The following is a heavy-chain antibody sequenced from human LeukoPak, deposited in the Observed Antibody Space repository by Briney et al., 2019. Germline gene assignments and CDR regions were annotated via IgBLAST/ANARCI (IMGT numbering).Heavy chain of an antibody. CDR1: GGSISSYY. V-gene: IGHV4-59*01. CDR3: ARESIGYCTNGVCYTSGWFDP. Sequence: SETLSLTCTVSGGSISSYYWSWIRQPPGKGLEWIGYIYYSGSTNYNPSLKSRVTISVDTSKNQFSLKLSPVTAADTAVYYCARESIGYCTNGVCYTSGWFDPWGQETLVTVSS. J-gene: IGHJ5*02. CDR2: IYYSGST. D-gene: IGHD2-8*01.